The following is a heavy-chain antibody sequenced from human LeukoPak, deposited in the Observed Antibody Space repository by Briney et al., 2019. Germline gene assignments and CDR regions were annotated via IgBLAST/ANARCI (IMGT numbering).Heavy chain of an antibody. CDR3: ARDLSYYDSSGYYYHY. CDR1: GYTFTSYA. V-gene: IGHV7-4-1*02. D-gene: IGHD3-22*01. CDR2: INTNTGNP. Sequence: GASVKVSCKASGYTFTSYAMNWVRQAPGQGLEWMGWINTNTGNPTYAQGFTGRFVFSLDTSVSTAYLQISSLKAEDTAVNYCARDLSYYDSSGYYYHYWGQGTLVTVSS. J-gene: IGHJ4*02.